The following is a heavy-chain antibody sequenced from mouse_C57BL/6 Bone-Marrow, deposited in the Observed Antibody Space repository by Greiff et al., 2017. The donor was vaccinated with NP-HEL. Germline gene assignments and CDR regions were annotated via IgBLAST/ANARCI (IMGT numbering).Heavy chain of an antibody. D-gene: IGHD1-1*01. CDR1: GFTFSSYA. CDR2: ISDGGSYT. Sequence: EVKLVESGGGLVKPGGSLKLSCAASGFTFSSYAMSWVRQTPEKRLEWVATISDGGSYTYYPDNVKGRFTISRDNAKNNLYLQMSHLKSEDTAMYYCARAITTVVAPYYYAMDYWGQGTSVTVSS. CDR3: ARAITTVVAPYYYAMDY. J-gene: IGHJ4*01. V-gene: IGHV5-4*03.